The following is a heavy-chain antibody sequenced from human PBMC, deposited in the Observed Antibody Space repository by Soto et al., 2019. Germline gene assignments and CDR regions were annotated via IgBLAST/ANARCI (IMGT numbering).Heavy chain of an antibody. CDR2: INAGNGDS. Sequence: AVKVSCKASEYTFSSYTLHWVRQAPGQRLEWMGWINAGNGDSKYSQKFQGRVSISRDTSASTASMELSSLTSEDTAVYYCARDLQRLYNFDYWGQGTLVTVSS. CDR1: EYTFSSYT. CDR3: ARDLQRLYNFDY. J-gene: IGHJ4*02. D-gene: IGHD4-4*01. V-gene: IGHV1-3*01.